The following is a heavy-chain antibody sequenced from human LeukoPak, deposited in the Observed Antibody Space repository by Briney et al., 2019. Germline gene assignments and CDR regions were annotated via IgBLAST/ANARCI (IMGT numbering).Heavy chain of an antibody. CDR1: GGSISSSSYY. CDR2: IYYSGST. CDR3: ARDGPTGDWYFDL. Sequence: SETLSLTCTVSGGSISSSSYYWGWIRQPPGKGLEWIGSIYYSGSTYYNPSLKSRVTISVDTSKNQFSLKLSSVTAADTAVYYCARDGPTGDWYFDLWGRGTLVTVSS. D-gene: IGHD7-27*01. J-gene: IGHJ2*01. V-gene: IGHV4-39*07.